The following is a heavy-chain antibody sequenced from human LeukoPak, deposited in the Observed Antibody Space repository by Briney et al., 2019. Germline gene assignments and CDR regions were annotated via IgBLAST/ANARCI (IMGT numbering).Heavy chain of an antibody. D-gene: IGHD3-3*01. Sequence: KTGGSLRLSCAASGFTFRDFSMNWVRQAPGKGLEWVSSVSKSSSYIFYADSVKGRFTISRDNGKNSLYLQMKSLRAEDTAVYYCARDNGYYDVSNGYPIDYWGQGILVTVSS. CDR2: VSKSSSYI. CDR1: GFTFRDFS. CDR3: ARDNGYYDVSNGYPIDY. J-gene: IGHJ4*02. V-gene: IGHV3-21*01.